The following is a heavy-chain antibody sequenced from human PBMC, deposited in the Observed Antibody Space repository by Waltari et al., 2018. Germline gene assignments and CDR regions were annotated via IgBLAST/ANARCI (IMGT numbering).Heavy chain of an antibody. CDR1: GGSSSSYY. D-gene: IGHD2-2*01. CDR2: IYTSGST. V-gene: IGHV4-4*07. J-gene: IGHJ6*02. CDR3: ARDDPTHLYCSSTSCYYYYYGMDV. Sequence: QVQLQESGPGLVKPSETLSLTCTVSGGSSSSYYWRWIRPPAGKGLEWIGRIYTSGSTNYNPSLKSRVTMSVDTSKNQFSLKLSSVTAADTAVYYCARDDPTHLYCSSTSCYYYYYGMDVWGQGTTVTVSS.